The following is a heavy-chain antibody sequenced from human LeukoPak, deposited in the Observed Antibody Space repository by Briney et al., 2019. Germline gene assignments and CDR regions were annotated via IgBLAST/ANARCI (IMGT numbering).Heavy chain of an antibody. CDR3: ARDSSGWATYNWFDP. Sequence: KASQSLSLTCTVAAGSITSYYWRSIRLPAGKGRGCIGLIYTVLTTNYNPSLKSRVTMSVDTSKNQFSLKLSSVTAADTAVYYCARDSSGWATYNWFDPWGQGTLVTVSS. V-gene: IGHV4-4*07. CDR2: IYTVLTT. J-gene: IGHJ5*02. D-gene: IGHD6-19*01. CDR1: AGSITSYY.